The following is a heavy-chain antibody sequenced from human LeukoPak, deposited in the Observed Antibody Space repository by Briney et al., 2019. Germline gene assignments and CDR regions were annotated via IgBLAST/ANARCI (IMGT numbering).Heavy chain of an antibody. V-gene: IGHV4-38-2*02. CDR2: IYHSGST. CDR1: GYSISSGYY. Sequence: SETLSLTCTVCGYSISSGYYWGWIRQPPGKGLEWIGSIYHSGSTYYNPSLKSRVTISVDTSKNQFSLKLSSVTAADTAVYYCASVKRVHCFDYWGQGTLVTVSS. CDR3: ASVKRVHCFDY. J-gene: IGHJ4*02. D-gene: IGHD3-16*02.